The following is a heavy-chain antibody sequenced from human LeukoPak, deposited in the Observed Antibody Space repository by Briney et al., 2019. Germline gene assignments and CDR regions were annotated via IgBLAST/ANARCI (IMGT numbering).Heavy chain of an antibody. Sequence: PGGSLRLSCAAFGFTFSSYGVHWVRQAPGKGLEWVAVIRYDGSNKYYGDSVKGRFTISRDNSKNTLYLQMNSLRTEDTAVYYCAKDVDVLDHWGQGTLVTVSS. CDR2: IRYDGSNK. CDR3: AKDVDVLDH. CDR1: GFTFSSYG. D-gene: IGHD5-12*01. J-gene: IGHJ4*02. V-gene: IGHV3-30*02.